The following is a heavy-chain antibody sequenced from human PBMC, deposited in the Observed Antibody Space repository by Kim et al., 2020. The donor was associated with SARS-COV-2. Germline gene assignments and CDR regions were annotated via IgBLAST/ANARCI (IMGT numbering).Heavy chain of an antibody. CDR3: AKEVLGQTFGEHWFDP. V-gene: IGHV3-23*01. J-gene: IGHJ5*02. CDR1: GFTFSSYA. Sequence: GGSLRLSCAASGFTFSSYAMSWVRQAPGKGLEWVSAISGSGGSTYYADSVKGRFTISRDNSKNTLYLQMNSMRAEDTAVYYCAKEVLGQTFGEHWFDPWGQGTLVTVSS. CDR2: ISGSGGST. D-gene: IGHD3-10*01.